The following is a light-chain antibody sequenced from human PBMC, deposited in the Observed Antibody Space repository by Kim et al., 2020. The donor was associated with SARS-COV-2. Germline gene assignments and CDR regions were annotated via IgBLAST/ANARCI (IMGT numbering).Light chain of an antibody. CDR1: KLGDKY. V-gene: IGLV3-1*01. CDR3: QAWDSSTAV. CDR2: QDS. J-gene: IGLJ3*02. Sequence: SYELTQPPSVSVSPGQTASITCSGDKLGDKYACWYQQKPVRSPVLVIYQDSKRPSGIPERFSGSNSGNTATLTISGTQAMDEADYYCQAWDSSTAVFSGGTQLTVL.